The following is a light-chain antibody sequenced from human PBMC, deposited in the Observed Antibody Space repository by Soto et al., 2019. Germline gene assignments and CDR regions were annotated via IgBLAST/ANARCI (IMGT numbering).Light chain of an antibody. CDR3: FLSYSGARPVV. V-gene: IGLV2-11*01. J-gene: IGLJ2*01. CDR2: DVS. Sequence: QSALTQPRSVSGSPGQSVTISCTGTSSDVGGYNYVSWYQQHPGKAPKLMIYDVSKRPSGVPDRFSGSKSGNTASLTISGLQAEDEADYYCFLSYSGARPVVFGGGTKLTVL. CDR1: SSDVGGYNY.